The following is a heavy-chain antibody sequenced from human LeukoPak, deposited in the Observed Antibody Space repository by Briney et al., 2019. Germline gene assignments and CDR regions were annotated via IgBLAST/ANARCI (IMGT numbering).Heavy chain of an antibody. CDR3: SYEEDGMDV. D-gene: IGHD3-16*01. J-gene: IGHJ6*02. V-gene: IGHV3-23*01. Sequence: GGSLRLSCAASGFTFSSYAMSWVRQAPGKGLEWVSAISGSGGSPYYADSVKGRFTISTDNSKNTLYLQMNSLRAEDTAVYYCSYEEDGMDVWGQGTTVTVSS. CDR1: GFTFSSYA. CDR2: ISGSGGSP.